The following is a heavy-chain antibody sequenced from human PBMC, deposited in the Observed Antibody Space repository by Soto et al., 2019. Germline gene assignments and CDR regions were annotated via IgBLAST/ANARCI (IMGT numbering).Heavy chain of an antibody. J-gene: IGHJ4*02. CDR1: GYTFTNYG. CDR3: ARDSAVSVAAGGSGDY. D-gene: IGHD2-15*01. Sequence: QVPLVQSGAEVKKPGASVKVSCKASGYTFTNYGISWVRQAPGQGLEWMGWISAYNGNTDYAQKLQGRVTMTTDTTTRTAYMELRSLRSDDTAVYYCARDSAVSVAAGGSGDYWGQGTLVTVSS. V-gene: IGHV1-18*01. CDR2: ISAYNGNT.